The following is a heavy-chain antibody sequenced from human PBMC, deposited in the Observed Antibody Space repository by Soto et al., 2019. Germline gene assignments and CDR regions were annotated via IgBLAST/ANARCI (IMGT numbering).Heavy chain of an antibody. D-gene: IGHD3-10*01. CDR1: GFIVSSNY. CDR2: IYTSGST. J-gene: IGHJ3*01. V-gene: IGHV3-66*01. Sequence: EVQLVESGGGLVQPGGSLRLSCAASGFIVSSNYMSWVRQAPGKGLEWVSVIYTSGSTYYADSVKGRFTISRDNSKTIVYLQMNSLRAEDTAVYYCARGDGALDVWGQGTLVTVS. CDR3: ARGDGALDV.